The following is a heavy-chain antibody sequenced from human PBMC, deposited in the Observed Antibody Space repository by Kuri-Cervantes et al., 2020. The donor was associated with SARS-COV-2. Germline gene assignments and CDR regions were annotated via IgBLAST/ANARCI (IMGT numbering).Heavy chain of an antibody. CDR1: GFSVSSNY. CDR3: AKEGFFYGSGRHFDY. CDR2: ISGSGGST. Sequence: GGSLRLSCAASGFSVSSNYMTWVRQAPGKGLEWVSAISGSGGSTYYADSVKGRFTISRDNSKNTLYLQMNSLGAEDTAVYYCAKEGFFYGSGRHFDYWGQGTLVTVSS. V-gene: IGHV3-23*01. J-gene: IGHJ4*02. D-gene: IGHD3-10*01.